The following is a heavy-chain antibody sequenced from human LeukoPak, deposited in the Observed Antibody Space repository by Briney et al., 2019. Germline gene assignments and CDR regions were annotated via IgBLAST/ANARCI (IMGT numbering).Heavy chain of an antibody. CDR1: GGSFSGYY. D-gene: IGHD3-9*01. CDR2: INRSGST. V-gene: IGHV4-34*01. Sequence: SETLSLTCAVYGGSFSGYYWSWIRQPPGKGLEWIGEINRSGSTNYNPSLKSRVTISVDTSKNQFSLKLSSVTAADTAVYYCASLNYDILTGYYTGWFDPWGQGTLVTVSS. CDR3: ASLNYDILTGYYTGWFDP. J-gene: IGHJ5*02.